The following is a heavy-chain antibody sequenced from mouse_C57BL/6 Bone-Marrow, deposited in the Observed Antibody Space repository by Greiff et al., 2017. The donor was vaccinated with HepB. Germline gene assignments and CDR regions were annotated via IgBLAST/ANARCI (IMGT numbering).Heavy chain of an antibody. CDR1: GYTFTSYW. J-gene: IGHJ3*01. Sequence: VQLQQPGAELVMPGASVKLSCKASGYTFTSYWMHWVKQRPGQGLEWIGEIDPSDSYTNYNQKFKGKSTLTVDKSSSTAYMQLSSLRSEDSAVYYCARSAITRFAYWGQGTLVTVSA. CDR2: IDPSDSYT. CDR3: ARSAITRFAY. D-gene: IGHD2-4*01. V-gene: IGHV1-69*01.